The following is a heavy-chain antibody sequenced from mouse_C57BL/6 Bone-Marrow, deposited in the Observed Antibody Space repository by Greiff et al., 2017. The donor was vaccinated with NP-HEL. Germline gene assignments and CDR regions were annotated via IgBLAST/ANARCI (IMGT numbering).Heavy chain of an antibody. Sequence: VKLMESGPGLVAPSQCLSITCTVSWFSLTSYAISWVRQPPGKGLEWLGVIWTGGGTTYNSARKSRLSVSTDNSKSKFFLKMNSLQTDDTARYYCARKGNAMDYWGQGTSVTVSS. CDR1: WFSLTSYA. V-gene: IGHV2-9-1*01. J-gene: IGHJ4*01. CDR3: ARKGNAMDY. CDR2: IWTGGGT.